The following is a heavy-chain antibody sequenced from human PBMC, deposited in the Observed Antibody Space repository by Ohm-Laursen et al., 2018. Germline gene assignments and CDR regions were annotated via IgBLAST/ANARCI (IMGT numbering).Heavy chain of an antibody. CDR3: ARGSGFFKLDV. D-gene: IGHD6-19*01. CDR1: GESSSGYF. V-gene: IGHV4-34*01. CDR2: INQSGST. Sequence: TLPLTCPVNGESSSGYFWNWIRQPPEKGLEWIGEINQSGSTKYNPSLKRRVTLSADSSNSQFSLRLTSVTAADTATYYCARGSGFFKLDVWGQGTTVTVSS. J-gene: IGHJ6*02.